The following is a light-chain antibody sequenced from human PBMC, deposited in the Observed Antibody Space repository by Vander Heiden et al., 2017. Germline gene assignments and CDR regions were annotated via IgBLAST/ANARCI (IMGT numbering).Light chain of an antibody. CDR1: QSLWVCDDGNNY. CDR3: MQRIECPVVT. CDR2: TLA. J-gene: IGKJ2*01. Sequence: VMTPTSLSLPVTPGAPASISCRSSQSLWVCDDGNNYLDWYLQKQGQSPQLLIYTLAYRASGVPDRCSGSGAGTDVTLKISRVEAEDVGVYYCMQRIECPVVTFGQGTKLEIK. V-gene: IGKV2-40*01.